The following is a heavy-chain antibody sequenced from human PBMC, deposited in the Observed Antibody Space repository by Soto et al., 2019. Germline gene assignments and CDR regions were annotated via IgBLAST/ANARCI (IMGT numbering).Heavy chain of an antibody. CDR3: AKDFKVSGGHYGSLNYYYGMDV. Sequence: GGSLRLSCAASGFTFSDFGMHWVRQAPGKGLEWVAIISYDGILKYYADSVKGRFTISRDTSKGTVYLQMNSLTPEDTAVYYCAKDFKVSGGHYGSLNYYYGMDVWGQGTTVTVSS. D-gene: IGHD3-10*01. CDR1: GFTFSDFG. V-gene: IGHV3-30*18. J-gene: IGHJ6*02. CDR2: ISYDGILK.